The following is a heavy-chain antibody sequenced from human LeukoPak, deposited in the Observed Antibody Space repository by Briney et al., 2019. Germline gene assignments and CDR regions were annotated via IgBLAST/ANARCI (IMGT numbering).Heavy chain of an antibody. V-gene: IGHV3-23*01. CDR1: GFTFSSYA. CDR2: VSGSGDST. Sequence: PGGSLRLSRVASGFTFSSYAMTWVRQAPGKGLEWVSIVSGSGDSTYYADSMKGRFTISRDNSKNTLFLQINSLRVDDTAVYYCARDRRSTGWPFDYWGQGTLVTVSS. D-gene: IGHD6-19*01. CDR3: ARDRRSTGWPFDY. J-gene: IGHJ4*02.